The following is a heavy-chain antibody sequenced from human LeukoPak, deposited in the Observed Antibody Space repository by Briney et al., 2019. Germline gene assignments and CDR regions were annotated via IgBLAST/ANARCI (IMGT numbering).Heavy chain of an antibody. CDR3: ARAWAAAFIDV. V-gene: IGHV4-59*11. CDR2: IYYSGST. CDR1: GGSISSHY. Sequence: SETLSLTCTVSGGSISSHYWSWIRQPPGKGLEWIGYIYYSGSTNYNPSLKSRVTISVDTSKNQFSLKLSSVTAADTAVYYCARAWAAAFIDVWGQGTTVTVSS. D-gene: IGHD6-13*01. J-gene: IGHJ6*02.